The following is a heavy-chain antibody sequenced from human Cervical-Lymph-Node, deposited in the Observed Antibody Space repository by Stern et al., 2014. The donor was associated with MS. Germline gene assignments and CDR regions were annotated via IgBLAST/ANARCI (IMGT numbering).Heavy chain of an antibody. CDR1: GFTFSSYS. CDR2: ISYSSSTI. J-gene: IGHJ4*02. V-gene: IGHV3-48*04. D-gene: IGHD4-17*01. Sequence: EVQLVESGGGLVQPGGSLRLSCAASGFTFSSYSMNWVRQATGKGLEWISYISYSSSTIYYADSVKGRFTISRDNAKNSLYLQMNSLRAEDTAVYYCARLRTTVTNPDYWGQGTLVTVSS. CDR3: ARLRTTVTNPDY.